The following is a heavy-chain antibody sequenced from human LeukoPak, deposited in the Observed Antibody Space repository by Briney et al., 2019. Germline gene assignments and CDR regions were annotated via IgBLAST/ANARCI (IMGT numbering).Heavy chain of an antibody. Sequence: GGSLRLSCAASGFTFSSYAMHWVRQAPGKGLEWVAVISYDGSNKYYADSVKGRFTISRDNSKNTLYLQMNSLRAEDTAVYYCASTGIVGATFYWGQGTLVTVSS. CDR3: ASTGIVGATFY. CDR1: GFTFSSYA. CDR2: ISYDGSNK. J-gene: IGHJ4*02. D-gene: IGHD1-26*01. V-gene: IGHV3-30*04.